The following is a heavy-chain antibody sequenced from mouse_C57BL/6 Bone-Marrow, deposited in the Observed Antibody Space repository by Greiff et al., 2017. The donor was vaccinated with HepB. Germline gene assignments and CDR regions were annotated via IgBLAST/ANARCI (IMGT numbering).Heavy chain of an antibody. CDR1: GYTFTTYP. Sequence: QVHVKQSGAELVKPGASVKMSCKASGYTFTTYPIEWMKQNHGKSLEWIGNFHPYNDDTKYNEKFKGKATLTVEKSSSTVYLELSRLTSDDSAVYYCAIYGSREGFAYWGQGTLVTVSA. CDR3: AIYGSREGFAY. J-gene: IGHJ3*01. CDR2: FHPYNDDT. D-gene: IGHD1-1*01. V-gene: IGHV1-47*01.